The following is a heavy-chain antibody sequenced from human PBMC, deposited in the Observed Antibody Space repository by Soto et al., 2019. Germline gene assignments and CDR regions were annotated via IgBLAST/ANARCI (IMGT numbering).Heavy chain of an antibody. J-gene: IGHJ4*02. V-gene: IGHV3-23*01. D-gene: IGHD6-6*01. Sequence: GGSLRLSCAASGFTFTSYAMSWVRQAPGKGLEWVSAISGSGGSSYYADSVKGRFTISRDNSKNTLYLQMNSLRAEDTAVYYCAKDPAPFKSSIAARSDYWGQGTLVTVSS. CDR2: ISGSGGSS. CDR1: GFTFTSYA. CDR3: AKDPAPFKSSIAARSDY.